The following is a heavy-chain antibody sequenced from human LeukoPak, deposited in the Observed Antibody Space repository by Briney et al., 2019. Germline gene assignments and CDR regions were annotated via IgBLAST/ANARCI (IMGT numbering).Heavy chain of an antibody. D-gene: IGHD3-9*01. CDR2: IWYDGSNK. J-gene: IGHJ3*02. CDR3: AREDDTAAFDI. CDR1: GFTFSSYG. Sequence: PGRSLRLSCAASGFTFSSYGMHWVRQAPGKGLEWVAVIWYDGSNKYYADSVKGRFTISRDNSKNTLYLQMNSLRADDTAVYYCAREDDTAAFDIWGQGTMVTVSS. V-gene: IGHV3-33*01.